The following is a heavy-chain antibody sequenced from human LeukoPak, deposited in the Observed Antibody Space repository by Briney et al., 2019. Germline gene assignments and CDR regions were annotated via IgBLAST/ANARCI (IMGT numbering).Heavy chain of an antibody. CDR2: IYSGGST. CDR3: AAVSAAGTYFQH. V-gene: IGHV3-53*01. J-gene: IGHJ1*01. D-gene: IGHD6-13*01. CDR1: GFTVSSTY. Sequence: GGSLRLSCAASGFTVSSTYMSWVRQAPGKGLEWVSVIYSGGSTYYSDSVKGRFTISSDNSKNTLYLQMNSLRAEDTAVYYCAAVSAAGTYFQHWGQGTLVTVSS.